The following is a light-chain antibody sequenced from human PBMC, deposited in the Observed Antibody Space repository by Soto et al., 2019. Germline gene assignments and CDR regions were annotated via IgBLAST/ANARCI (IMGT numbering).Light chain of an antibody. CDR3: QQYGSSPRT. Sequence: EVVLTQSPGTLSLSPGERATLSCRASQSVTNNYLAWYQQKPDQAPRLLIYGASSRATGIPDRFSGSGSGTDFTLTISRLEPEDLAVYYCQQYGSSPRTFGQGTKLEI. CDR1: QSVTNNY. V-gene: IGKV3-20*01. CDR2: GAS. J-gene: IGKJ2*01.